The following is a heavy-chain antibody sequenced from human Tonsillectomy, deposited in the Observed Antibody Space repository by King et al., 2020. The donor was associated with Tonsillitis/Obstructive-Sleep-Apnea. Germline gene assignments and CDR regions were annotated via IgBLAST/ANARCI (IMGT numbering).Heavy chain of an antibody. J-gene: IGHJ2*01. CDR3: ARNYYDSSGYSYWYFDL. CDR2: IVSSSNYI. D-gene: IGHD3-22*01. CDR1: GFTFSKYS. Sequence: EVQLVESGGGLVKPGGSLRLSCAASGFTFSKYSMNWVRQAPGKGLEWVSSIVSSSNYIYYADSMKGRFTISRDNAKNSLYLQMNSLRAEDTAVYYCARNYYDSSGYSYWYFDLWGRGTLVTVSS. V-gene: IGHV3-21*01.